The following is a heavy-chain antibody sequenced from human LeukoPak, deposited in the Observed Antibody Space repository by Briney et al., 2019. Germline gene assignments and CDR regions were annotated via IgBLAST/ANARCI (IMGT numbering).Heavy chain of an antibody. D-gene: IGHD3-16*01. CDR2: INHRGSA. CDR3: ARGWGIDTTNWGY. Sequence: SETVSVTCAVCGGSFSGYFWTWLGQPAARRLEVIGEINHRGSANNNPSLRSRVTVSVDTSKHQFSLRLTSVTAADTAVYYCARGWGIDTTNWGYWSQGTLVTVAS. J-gene: IGHJ4*02. V-gene: IGHV4-34*01. CDR1: GGSFSGYF.